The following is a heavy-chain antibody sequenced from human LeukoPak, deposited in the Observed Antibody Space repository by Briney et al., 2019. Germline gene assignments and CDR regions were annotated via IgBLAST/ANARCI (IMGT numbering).Heavy chain of an antibody. CDR1: EGTFSSYA. V-gene: IGHV1-69*05. J-gene: IGHJ4*02. CDR3: ARDNYPIFGVVITLSY. D-gene: IGHD3-3*01. Sequence: ASLKVSCKASEGTFSSYAISWVRQAPGQGLEWMGSIIPIYGTANYAQKFQGRVTITTDESTSTAYMELSSLRSEDTAVDYCARDNYPIFGVVITLSYWGQGTLVTVSS. CDR2: IIPIYGTA.